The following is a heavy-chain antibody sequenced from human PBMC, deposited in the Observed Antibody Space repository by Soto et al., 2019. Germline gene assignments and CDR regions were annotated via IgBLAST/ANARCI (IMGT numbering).Heavy chain of an antibody. J-gene: IGHJ4*02. Sequence: SEALSVTCTVSGGSISRYYWSWIRQPPGKGLEWIGYIYYSGSTNYNPSLKSRVTISVDTSKNQFSLKLSSVTAADTAVYYCARADVDTAMTFDYWGQGTLVTVSS. CDR1: GGSISRYY. D-gene: IGHD5-18*01. CDR3: ARADVDTAMTFDY. V-gene: IGHV4-59*01. CDR2: IYYSGST.